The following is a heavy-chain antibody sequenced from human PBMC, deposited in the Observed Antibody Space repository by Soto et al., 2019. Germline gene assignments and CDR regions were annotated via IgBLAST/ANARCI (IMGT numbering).Heavy chain of an antibody. Sequence: QVQLVESGGGVVQPGRSLGLSCAASGFTFSSYAMHWVRQAPGKGLEWVAVISYDGSNKYYADSVKGRFTISRDNSKNTLYLQMNSLRAEDTAVYYCARDRNRAYCSGGSCYSSYYYYYYGMDVWGQGTTVTVSS. CDR1: GFTFSSYA. CDR3: ARDRNRAYCSGGSCYSSYYYYYYGMDV. J-gene: IGHJ6*02. D-gene: IGHD2-15*01. V-gene: IGHV3-30-3*01. CDR2: ISYDGSNK.